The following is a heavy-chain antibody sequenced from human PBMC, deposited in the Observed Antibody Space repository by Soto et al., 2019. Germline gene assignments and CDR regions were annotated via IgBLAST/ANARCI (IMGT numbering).Heavy chain of an antibody. CDR1: GYTFTSYG. CDR2: ISAYNGNT. J-gene: IGHJ6*02. V-gene: IGHV1-18*01. Sequence: ASVKVSCKASGYTFTSYGISWVRQAPGQGLEWMGWISAYNGNTNYAQKLQGRVTMTTDTSTSTAYMELRSLRTDDTAVYYCARHPPDVVYSGYDYPRGYYYYYYGMDVWGQGTTVTVSS. CDR3: ARHPPDVVYSGYDYPRGYYYYYYGMDV. D-gene: IGHD5-12*01.